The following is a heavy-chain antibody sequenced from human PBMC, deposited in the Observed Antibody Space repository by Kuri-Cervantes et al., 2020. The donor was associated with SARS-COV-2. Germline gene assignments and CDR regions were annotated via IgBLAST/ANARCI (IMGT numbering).Heavy chain of an antibody. CDR1: GVSISTSGVG. D-gene: IGHD6-13*01. Sequence: SGPTLVKPTPTLTPNCTFSGVSISTSGVGVGWIRQPPGKALEWLALIFLDDDKRYGPSLKIMLTLTKDTSKNQVVLTMTNMDPVDTATYYCAHLKSSSWYRYWFDPWGQGTLVTVSS. CDR2: IFLDDDK. V-gene: IGHV2-5*05. CDR3: AHLKSSSWYRYWFDP. J-gene: IGHJ5*02.